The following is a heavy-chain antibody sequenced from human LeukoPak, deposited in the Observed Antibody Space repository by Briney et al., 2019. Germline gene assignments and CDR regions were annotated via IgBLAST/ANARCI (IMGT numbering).Heavy chain of an antibody. CDR3: ARDRSSSSDPGDYYYYMDV. D-gene: IGHD6-6*01. J-gene: IGHJ6*03. CDR1: GYAFTGYY. CDR2: INPNSGGT. Sequence: ASVKVSCKASGYAFTGYYMHWVRQAPGQGLEWMGWINPNSGGTNYAQKFQGRVTMTRDTSISTAYMELSRLRSDDTAVYYCARDRSSSSDPGDYYYYMDVWGKGTTVTVSS. V-gene: IGHV1-2*02.